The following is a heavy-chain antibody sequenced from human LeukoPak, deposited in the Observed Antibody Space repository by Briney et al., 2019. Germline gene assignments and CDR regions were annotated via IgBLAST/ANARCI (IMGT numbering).Heavy chain of an antibody. CDR3: ARQGTTKTGNWFDP. CDR1: GGSISSSSYY. V-gene: IGHV4-39*01. J-gene: IGHJ5*02. D-gene: IGHD3-9*01. CDR2: IYYSGST. Sequence: PSETLSLTCTVSGGSISSSSYYWGWIRQPPGKGLEWIGSIYYSGSTYYNPSLKSRVTISVDTSKNQFSLKLSSVTAADTAVYYCARQGTTKTGNWFDPWGQGTLVTVSS.